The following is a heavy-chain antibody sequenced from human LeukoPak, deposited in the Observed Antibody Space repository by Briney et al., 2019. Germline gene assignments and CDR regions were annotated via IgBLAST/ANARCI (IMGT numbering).Heavy chain of an antibody. CDR2: IYPSGNT. D-gene: IGHD3-3*01. V-gene: IGHV4-30-2*01. Sequence: SQTLSLTCNVSGDSISSGTHYWNWLRQPPGKGLEWIGYIYPSGNTYYNPSLKSRVTISVDRSKNDFSLKLSSVTAADTAVYYCATIRDDFDYWGQGTLVTVSS. CDR3: ATIRDDFDY. J-gene: IGHJ4*02. CDR1: GDSISSGTHY.